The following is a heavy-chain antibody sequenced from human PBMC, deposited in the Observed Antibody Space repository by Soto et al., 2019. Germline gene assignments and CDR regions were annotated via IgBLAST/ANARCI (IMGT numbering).Heavy chain of an antibody. CDR3: GTGGAPTSPAGDALDI. CDR1: GYTFTGYY. D-gene: IGHD1-26*01. CDR2: INPNSGGT. V-gene: IGHV1-2*04. J-gene: IGHJ3*02. Sequence: ASVKVSCKASGYTFTGYYMHWVRQAPGQGLEWMGWINPNSGGTNYAQKFQGWVTMTRDTSISTAYMELSRLRSDDTAVYYCGTGGAPTSPAGDALDIWGQGTMVTVSS.